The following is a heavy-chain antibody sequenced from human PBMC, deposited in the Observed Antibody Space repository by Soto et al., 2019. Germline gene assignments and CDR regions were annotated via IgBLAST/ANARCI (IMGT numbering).Heavy chain of an antibody. D-gene: IGHD2-2*01. Sequence: EVQLVESGGGLVKPGGSLRLSCAASGFTFSNVWMSWVRQAPGKGLEWVGRIRSKSDGGTTDYAAPVKGSFTISSDSSNISLDLEMNRLKTEDTGVYSGGTDLYYSSTNCCYFEYWGQGTLVTVSS. V-gene: IGHV3-15*01. CDR1: GFTFSNVW. CDR2: IRSKSDGGTT. CDR3: GTDLYYSSTNCCYFEY. J-gene: IGHJ4*02.